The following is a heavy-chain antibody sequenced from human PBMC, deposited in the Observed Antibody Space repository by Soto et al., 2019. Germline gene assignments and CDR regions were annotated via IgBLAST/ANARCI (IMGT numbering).Heavy chain of an antibody. D-gene: IGHD3-3*01. CDR3: AKAPRGGVIITTYSAHIDY. V-gene: IGHV1-46*01. J-gene: IGHJ4*02. CDR2: INPDGGST. CDR1: GYTFTSYY. Sequence: HVQLVQSGAAVKKPGASVMLSCKASGYTFTSYYMHWVRQAPGQGLEWMGIINPDGGSTRYAQKFQGRVTMTRDTSTSTFYIELSSLRSEDTAVYYCAKAPRGGVIITTYSAHIDYWGQGTLVTVSS.